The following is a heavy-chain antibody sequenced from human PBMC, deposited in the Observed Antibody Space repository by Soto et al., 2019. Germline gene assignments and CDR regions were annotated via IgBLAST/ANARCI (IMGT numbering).Heavy chain of an antibody. CDR1: GFTFSSYA. CDR2: VSASGGST. Sequence: GGSLRLSCAASGFTFSSYAMSWVRQAPGKGLEWVSAVSASGGSTYYADSVKGRFTISRDNSENTLYLQMSSLGADDTAIYYCAKGSAAARPYYFDDSGQGALVTVSS. V-gene: IGHV3-23*01. J-gene: IGHJ4*02. CDR3: AKGSAAARPYYFDD. D-gene: IGHD6-13*01.